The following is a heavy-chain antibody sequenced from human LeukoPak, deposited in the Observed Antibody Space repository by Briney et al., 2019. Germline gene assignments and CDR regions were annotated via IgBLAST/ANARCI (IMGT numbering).Heavy chain of an antibody. J-gene: IGHJ4*02. CDR1: GFTFSSYG. Sequence: PGGSLRLSCAASGFTFSSYGMSWVRQAPGKGLEWVSATSASGGSTFYADSVKGRFTISRDNSKDTLYLQINSLRAEDTAVYYCAKRSDYGGNWNYFDYWGQGTLVTVSS. CDR3: AKRSDYGGNWNYFDY. CDR2: TSASGGST. V-gene: IGHV3-23*01. D-gene: IGHD4-23*01.